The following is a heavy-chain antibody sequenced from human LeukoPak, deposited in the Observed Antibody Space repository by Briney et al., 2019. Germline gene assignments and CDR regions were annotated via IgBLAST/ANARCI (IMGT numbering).Heavy chain of an antibody. CDR3: ARARVRGVIRYFDY. CDR1: GFTFSSYS. Sequence: GGSLRLSCAASGFTFSSYSMNWVRQAPGKGLEWVPSISSSSSYIYYADSVKGRFTISRDNAKNSLYLQMNSLRAEDTAVYYCARARVRGVIRYFDYWGQGTLVTVSS. CDR2: ISSSSSYI. J-gene: IGHJ4*02. D-gene: IGHD3-10*01. V-gene: IGHV3-21*01.